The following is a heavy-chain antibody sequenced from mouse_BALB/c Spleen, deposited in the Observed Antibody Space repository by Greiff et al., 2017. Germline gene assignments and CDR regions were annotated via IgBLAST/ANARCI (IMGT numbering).Heavy chain of an antibody. D-gene: IGHD2-2*01. CDR2: INPSTGYT. CDR3: ARLKGYQVWFAY. Sequence: VQLQQSGAELAKPGASVKMSCKASGYTFTSYWMHWVKQRPGQGLEWIGYINPSTGYTEYNQKFKDKATLTADKSSSTAYMQLSSLTSEDSAVDCCARLKGYQVWFAYWGQGTLVTVSA. CDR1: GYTFTSYW. V-gene: IGHV1-7*01. J-gene: IGHJ3*01.